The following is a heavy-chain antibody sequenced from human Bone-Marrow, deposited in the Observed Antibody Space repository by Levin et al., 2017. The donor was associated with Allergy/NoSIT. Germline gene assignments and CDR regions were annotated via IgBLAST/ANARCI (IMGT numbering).Heavy chain of an antibody. J-gene: IGHJ4*02. Sequence: ASVKVSCKASGYTFTGYYIHWVRQAPGQGLEWVGWINPYAGGTYYAQKFQGRVTMTRETSVSTVYMELSRLISDDTAVYFCAKGSDSDWLSSTLDFWGRGTLVTVSS. CDR3: AKGSDSDWLSSTLDF. D-gene: IGHD3-9*01. CDR2: INPYAGGT. CDR1: GYTFTGYY. V-gene: IGHV1-2*02.